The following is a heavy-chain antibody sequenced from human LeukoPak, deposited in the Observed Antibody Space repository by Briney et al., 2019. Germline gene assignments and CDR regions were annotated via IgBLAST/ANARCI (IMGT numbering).Heavy chain of an antibody. CDR2: IYHTGST. Sequence: PSQTLSLTCTVSGGSISGSGCYWSWIRQPPGKGLDWIGYIYHTGSTYYNPSLASRVTISVDRSKNQFSLRLTSVTAADTAVFYCARGGVGPTTNWFDPWGQGTLVTVSS. D-gene: IGHD1-26*01. J-gene: IGHJ5*02. CDR1: GGSISGSGCY. CDR3: ARGGVGPTTNWFDP. V-gene: IGHV4-30-2*01.